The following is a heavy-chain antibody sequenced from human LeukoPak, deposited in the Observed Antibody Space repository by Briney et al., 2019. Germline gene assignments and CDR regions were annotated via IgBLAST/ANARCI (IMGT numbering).Heavy chain of an antibody. CDR1: GFTFSHYS. CDR2: ISTGSSYI. V-gene: IGHV3-21*01. D-gene: IGHD6-19*01. Sequence: PGGSLRLSCAASGFTFSHYSMNWVRQAPGKGLEWVSSISTGSSYIYYADSVKGRFTISRDNAKDSLYLQMNSLRAEDTAVYYCAKVAYSSGQVDYWGQGTLVTVSS. CDR3: AKVAYSSGQVDY. J-gene: IGHJ4*02.